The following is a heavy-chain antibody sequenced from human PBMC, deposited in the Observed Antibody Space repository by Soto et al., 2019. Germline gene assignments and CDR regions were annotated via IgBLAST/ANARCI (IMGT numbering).Heavy chain of an antibody. D-gene: IGHD6-19*01. CDR1: GYSLTSGYY. CDR3: ARARIVVAGTIVDY. V-gene: IGHV4-38-2*01. CDR2: IYHSGDT. J-gene: IGHJ4*02. Sequence: PSETLSLTCAVSGYSLTSGYYCGWIRQPPGKGLEWIGSIYHSGDTYYNPSHKSRVTISVDTSKNHFSLKLTSVTAADTAVYYCARARIVVAGTIVDYWGQGTLVTVSS.